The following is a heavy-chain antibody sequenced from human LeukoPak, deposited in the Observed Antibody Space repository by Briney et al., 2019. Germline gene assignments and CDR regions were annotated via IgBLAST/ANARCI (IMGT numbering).Heavy chain of an antibody. CDR2: IIPILGIA. Sequence: SVKVSCKASGGTFSSYAISWVRQAPGQGLEWMGRIIPILGIANYAQKFQGRVTITADKSTSTAYMELSSLRSEDTAVYYCARSDDTAYYFDYWGQGTLVTVSS. V-gene: IGHV1-69*04. D-gene: IGHD5-18*01. J-gene: IGHJ4*02. CDR3: ARSDDTAYYFDY. CDR1: GGTFSSYA.